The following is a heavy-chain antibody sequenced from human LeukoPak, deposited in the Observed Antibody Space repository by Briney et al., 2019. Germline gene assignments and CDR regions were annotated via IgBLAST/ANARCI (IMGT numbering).Heavy chain of an antibody. CDR2: ISYDGSNK. CDR3: AKPEGARGSSSWYLGY. J-gene: IGHJ4*02. D-gene: IGHD6-13*01. V-gene: IGHV3-30*04. Sequence: GGSLRLSCAASGFTFSSYAMHWVRQAPGKGLEWVAVISYDGSNKYYADSVKGRFTISRDNSKNTLYLQMNSLRAEDTAVYYCAKPEGARGSSSWYLGYWGQGTLVTVSS. CDR1: GFTFSSYA.